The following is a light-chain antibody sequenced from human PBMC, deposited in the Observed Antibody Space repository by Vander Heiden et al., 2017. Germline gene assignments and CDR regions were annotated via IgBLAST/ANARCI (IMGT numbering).Light chain of an antibody. CDR3: QQSYSTQT. V-gene: IGKV1-39*01. CDR1: QSISSY. CDR2: AAS. J-gene: IGKJ2*01. Sequence: DIQMTQSPSSLSASVGDRVTITCRASQSISSYLNWYQQKPGKAPKLLNYAASSLQSGVPSRFSGSGSGIDFTLTISSLQPEDFATYYCQQSYSTQTFGQGTKLEIK.